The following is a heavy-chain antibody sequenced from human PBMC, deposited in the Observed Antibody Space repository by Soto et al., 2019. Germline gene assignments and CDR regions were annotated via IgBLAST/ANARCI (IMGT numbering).Heavy chain of an antibody. CDR2: ISYDGSNK. Sequence: QVQLVESGGGVVQPGRSLRLSCAASGFTFSSYGMHWVRQAPGKGLEWVAVISYDGSNKYYADSVKGRITISRDNSKNPLYLQMQSLRAEDTAVYYCAKTEAPPYCRSTSCYWTEFDYWGQGTLVTVSS. CDR1: GFTFSSYG. J-gene: IGHJ4*02. V-gene: IGHV3-30*18. CDR3: AKTEAPPYCRSTSCYWTEFDY. D-gene: IGHD2-2*01.